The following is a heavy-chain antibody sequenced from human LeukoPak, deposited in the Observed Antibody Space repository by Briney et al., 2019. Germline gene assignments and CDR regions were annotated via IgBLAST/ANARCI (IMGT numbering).Heavy chain of an antibody. Sequence: ASETLSLTCTVSGGSISSYYWSWIRQPPGKGLEWIGYIYYSGSTNYNPSLKSRVTISVDTSKNQFSLKLSSVTAADTAVYYCAREGAHEGAFGIWGQGTMVTVSS. CDR2: IYYSGST. J-gene: IGHJ3*02. D-gene: IGHD1-26*01. CDR3: AREGAHEGAFGI. CDR1: GGSISSYY. V-gene: IGHV4-59*01.